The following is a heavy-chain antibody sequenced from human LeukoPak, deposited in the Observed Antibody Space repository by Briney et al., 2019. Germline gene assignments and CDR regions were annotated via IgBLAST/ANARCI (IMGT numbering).Heavy chain of an antibody. J-gene: IGHJ4*02. CDR3: ATGLFHFDY. D-gene: IGHD2-21*01. CDR1: GFTFSSYW. V-gene: IGHV3-7*01. CDR2: IEEDGSEK. Sequence: GGSLRLSCATSGFTFSSYWMSWVRQAPGKGLEWVANIEEDGSEKYYVDSVKGQFTISRDNAKNSLYLQMNSLRAEDTAVYYCATGLFHFDYWGQGTLVTV.